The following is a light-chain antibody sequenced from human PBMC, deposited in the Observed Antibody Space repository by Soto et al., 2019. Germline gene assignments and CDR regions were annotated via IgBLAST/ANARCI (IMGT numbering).Light chain of an antibody. CDR2: AAS. Sequence: DIQMTQSPYSLSAFVGDRFTITCRASQSIASYLNWYQQKPGKAPKFLIYAASTLQSGVPSRFSGSGSGTDFTLTISSLQPEDFATYFCQQSYSTPITFGQGTRLE. V-gene: IGKV1-39*01. CDR1: QSIASY. J-gene: IGKJ5*01. CDR3: QQSYSTPIT.